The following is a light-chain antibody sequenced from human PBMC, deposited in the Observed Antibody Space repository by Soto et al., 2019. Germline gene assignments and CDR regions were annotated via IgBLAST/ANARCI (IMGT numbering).Light chain of an antibody. CDR2: GAS. V-gene: IGKV3-20*01. CDR1: QSVSSSY. J-gene: IGKJ2*01. CDR3: QQYGSSPQNT. Sequence: EIVLTQSPGTLSLSPGERATLSCRASQSVSSSYLAGYQQKPGQAPRLLIYGASSRATGIPDRFSGSGSGTDFTLTISRREPEDFAVYYCQQYGSSPQNTFGQGTKLEIK.